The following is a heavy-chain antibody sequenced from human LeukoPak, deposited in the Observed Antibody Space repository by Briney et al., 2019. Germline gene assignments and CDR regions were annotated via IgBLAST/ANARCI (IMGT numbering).Heavy chain of an antibody. D-gene: IGHD3-9*01. V-gene: IGHV3-53*01. Sequence: GGSLRLSCAASGFPVSDNYMSWVRQAPEKGLEWVSTLYTGGATHYSDSVKGRFTISRDNSKNTLYVQMNSLRAEDTAIYYCVRTVVLTGSEYYFDYWGQGTLVTVS. CDR1: GFPVSDNY. J-gene: IGHJ4*02. CDR3: VRTVVLTGSEYYFDY. CDR2: LYTGGAT.